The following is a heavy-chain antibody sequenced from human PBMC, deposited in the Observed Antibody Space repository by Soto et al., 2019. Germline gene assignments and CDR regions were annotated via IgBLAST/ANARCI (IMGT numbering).Heavy chain of an antibody. Sequence: PGGSLRLSCAASGFRFDDYAMHWVRQAPGKGLEWLSGISWNHVTTGYADSVKGRFTISRDNAKNSLLLQMNSLRAEDTAVYYCQKNQDAHGTPVTHFQNGAQGTQHTV. J-gene: IGHJ4*02. CDR2: ISWNHVTT. V-gene: IGHV3-9*01. CDR3: QKNQDAHGTPVTHFQN. D-gene: IGHD4-17*01. CDR1: GFRFDDYA.